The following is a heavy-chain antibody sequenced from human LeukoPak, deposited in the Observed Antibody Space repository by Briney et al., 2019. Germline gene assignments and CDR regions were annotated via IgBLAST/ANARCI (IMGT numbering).Heavy chain of an antibody. V-gene: IGHV3-74*01. D-gene: IGHD2-2*01. CDR3: ARVLPAAGRYMDV. CDR1: AFTFTDYW. Sequence: GGSLRLSCAASAFTFTDYWMHWVRQAPGEGLVWVSRISSDESSTSYADSVKGRFTISRDNAKNTLYLQMNSLRAEDTAVYYCARVLPAAGRYMDVWGKGTTVTVSS. J-gene: IGHJ6*03. CDR2: ISSDESST.